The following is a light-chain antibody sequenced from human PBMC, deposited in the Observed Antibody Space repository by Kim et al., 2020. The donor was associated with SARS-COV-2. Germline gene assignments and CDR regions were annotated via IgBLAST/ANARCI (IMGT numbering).Light chain of an antibody. CDR3: QQYDSLPPT. J-gene: IGKJ2*01. Sequence: DIQMTQSPSSLSASVGDRVTITCQASQDISHYLNWYQQKPGEAPKVLIFDASNLKTGVPSRFSGSGSGTDFSLAISSLQPEDVATYYCQQYDSLPPTFGQGTKLEI. CDR1: QDISHY. CDR2: DAS. V-gene: IGKV1-33*01.